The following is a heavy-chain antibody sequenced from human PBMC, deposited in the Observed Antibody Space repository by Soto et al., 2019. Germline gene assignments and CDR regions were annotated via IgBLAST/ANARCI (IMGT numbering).Heavy chain of an antibody. CDR2: INSDGSNT. J-gene: IGHJ4*02. CDR1: GFTFSNYW. Sequence: GGSLRVSWAASGFTFSNYWMHLIRQAPGKGLVWVSRINSDGSNTAYADSVKGRFTISRDNAKNTLYLQMNSLRAEDTGVYYCVRDHYSSSCRDYWGQGTLVTVSS. D-gene: IGHD6-13*01. V-gene: IGHV3-74*01. CDR3: VRDHYSSSCRDY.